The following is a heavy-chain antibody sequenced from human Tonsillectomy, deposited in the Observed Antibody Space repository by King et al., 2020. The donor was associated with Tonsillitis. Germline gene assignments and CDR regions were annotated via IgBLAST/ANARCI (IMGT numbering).Heavy chain of an antibody. CDR3: VKSDSGYNYFDY. V-gene: IGHV3-64D*06. Sequence: QLVQSGGGLVQPGGSLRLSCSASGVTFSSYAMHWVRQAPGKGLEYVLGISSSGGSPYYTDSVKGRFTISRDNSTNTLYLQMSSLRPEDTAVYYCVKSDSGYNYFDYWGQGTLVTVSS. J-gene: IGHJ4*02. CDR2: ISSSGGSP. CDR1: GVTFSSYA. D-gene: IGHD5-12*01.